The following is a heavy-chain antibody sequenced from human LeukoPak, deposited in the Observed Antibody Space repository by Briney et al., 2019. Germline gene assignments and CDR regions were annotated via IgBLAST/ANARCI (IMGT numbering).Heavy chain of an antibody. CDR3: ATVWNFGY. CDR2: ISGSGGST. Sequence: PGGSLRLSCAASGFTFSSYAMTWVRQAPGKGLEWVSSISGSGGSTYYSDSVKGRFTISRDNSKNTLYLEMNSLRAEDTAVYYCATVWNFGYWGQGTLATVSS. J-gene: IGHJ4*02. V-gene: IGHV3-23*01. CDR1: GFTFSSYA. D-gene: IGHD1-1*01.